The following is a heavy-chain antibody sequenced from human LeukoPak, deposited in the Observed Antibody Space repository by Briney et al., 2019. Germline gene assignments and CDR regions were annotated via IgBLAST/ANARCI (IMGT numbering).Heavy chain of an antibody. D-gene: IGHD3-22*01. V-gene: IGHV4-31*03. CDR3: ASGSLTYYDSSGYYYRAFDI. CDR2: IYYSGST. J-gene: IGHJ3*02. CDR1: GGSISSGGYY. Sequence: SETLSLTCTVSGGSISSGGYYWSWIRQHPGKGLEWIGYIYYSGSTYYNPSLKSRVTISVDTSKNQFSLKLSSVTAAATAVYYCASGSLTYYDSSGYYYRAFDIWGQGTMVTVSS.